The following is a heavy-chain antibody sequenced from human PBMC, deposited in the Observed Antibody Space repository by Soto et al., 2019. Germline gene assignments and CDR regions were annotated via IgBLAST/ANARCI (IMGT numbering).Heavy chain of an antibody. D-gene: IGHD5-18*01. CDR2: INAGNGNT. V-gene: IGHV1-3*01. Sequence: QVQLVQSGAEVKKPGASVKVSCKASGYTFTSYAMHWVRQAPGQRLEWMGWINAGNGNTKYSQKFQGRVTITRDTSASTAYMELSSLSSEDTALYYCARGLNGYSHYFDYWGQGTLVTVSS. CDR3: ARGLNGYSHYFDY. CDR1: GYTFTSYA. J-gene: IGHJ4*02.